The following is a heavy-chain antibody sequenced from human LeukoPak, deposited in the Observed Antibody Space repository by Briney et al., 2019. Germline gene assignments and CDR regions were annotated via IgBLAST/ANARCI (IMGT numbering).Heavy chain of an antibody. CDR1: GFTFSSYG. CDR3: AKDLGYYYERLLLRRYYYGMDV. V-gene: IGHV3-30*18. Sequence: GGSLRLSCAASGFTFSSYGMHWVRQAPGKGLEWVAVISYDGSNKYYADSVKGRFTISRDNSKNTLYLQMNSLRAEDTAVYYCAKDLGYYYERLLLRRYYYGMDVWGQGTTVTVSS. J-gene: IGHJ6*02. D-gene: IGHD3-22*01. CDR2: ISYDGSNK.